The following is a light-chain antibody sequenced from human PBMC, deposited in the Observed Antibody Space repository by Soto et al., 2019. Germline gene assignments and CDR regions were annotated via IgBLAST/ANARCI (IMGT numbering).Light chain of an antibody. CDR3: QQYNNWPPYT. Sequence: EIVMTQSPATLFASTGERATLSCRASQSVSSNLAWYQQKPGQAPRLLIYGASTRATGIPARFSGSGSGTEFTLTISSLQSEDFALYYCQQYNNWPPYTFGQGTKLEIK. CDR1: QSVSSN. CDR2: GAS. V-gene: IGKV3-15*01. J-gene: IGKJ2*01.